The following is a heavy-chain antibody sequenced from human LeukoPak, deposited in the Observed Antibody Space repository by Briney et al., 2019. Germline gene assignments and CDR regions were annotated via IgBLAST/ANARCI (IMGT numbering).Heavy chain of an antibody. CDR1: GYTFTCYY. CDR3: ARDSYAVRGVTVTGNWFDP. Sequence: ASVKVSCKASGYTFTCYYMHWVRQAPGQGLEWMGWINPNSGGTNYAQKFQGRVTMTRDTSISTAYMELSRLRSDDTAVYYCARDSYAVRGVTVTGNWFDPWGQGTLVTVSS. V-gene: IGHV1-2*02. D-gene: IGHD3-10*01. J-gene: IGHJ5*02. CDR2: INPNSGGT.